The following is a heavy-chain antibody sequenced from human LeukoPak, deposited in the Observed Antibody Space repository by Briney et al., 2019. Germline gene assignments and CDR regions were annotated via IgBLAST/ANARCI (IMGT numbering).Heavy chain of an antibody. Sequence: GGSLRLSCAASGFTFSRYGMHWVRQAPGKGLEWVAVIWFDGSKKNYADSVKGRLTISRDNSKNTVFLQMNSLRAEDTAVYYCARVRDNAFDIWGQGTKVTVSS. J-gene: IGHJ3*02. D-gene: IGHD3-10*01. V-gene: IGHV3-33*01. CDR1: GFTFSRYG. CDR2: IWFDGSKK. CDR3: ARVRDNAFDI.